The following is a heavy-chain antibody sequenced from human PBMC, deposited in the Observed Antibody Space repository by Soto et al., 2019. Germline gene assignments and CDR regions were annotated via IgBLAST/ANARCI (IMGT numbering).Heavy chain of an antibody. CDR2: MSSDGSKI. CDR3: AKDEGVGGTLWLFDY. D-gene: IGHD1-26*01. CDR1: GLDFTHYA. J-gene: IGHJ4*02. Sequence: QVQLVESGGCAVQPGEYLRLSCVASGLDFTHYAMHWVRQAPGKGLESVAVMSSDGSKIHHTDSVKGRFTISRDNFKNTLYLQMNSLRKEDTAVYFCAKDEGVGGTLWLFDYWGQGTLVSVSS. V-gene: IGHV3-30*18.